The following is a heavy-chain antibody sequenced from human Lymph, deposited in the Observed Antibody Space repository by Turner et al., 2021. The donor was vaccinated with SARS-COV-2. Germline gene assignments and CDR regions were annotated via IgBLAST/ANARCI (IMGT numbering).Heavy chain of an antibody. V-gene: IGHV3-30*04. Sequence: QVQLVESGGGVVQPGRSLRLSCASSGFTFSTYARYGVRQAPGKGWEWVAVISYDGSNKYYADSVKGRFTISRDNSKNTLYLQMNSLRAEDTAVYYCARYASGGYFYYGMDVWGQGTTVTVSS. CDR2: ISYDGSNK. D-gene: IGHD3-10*01. CDR3: ARYASGGYFYYGMDV. J-gene: IGHJ6*02. CDR1: GFTFSTYA.